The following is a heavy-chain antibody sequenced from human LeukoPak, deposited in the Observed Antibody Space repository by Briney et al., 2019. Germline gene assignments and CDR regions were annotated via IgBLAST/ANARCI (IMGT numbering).Heavy chain of an antibody. CDR3: ARDGLASGGWYHDAFDI. CDR2: IHYSGST. V-gene: IGHV4-59*01. J-gene: IGHJ3*02. Sequence: SETLSLTCTVSGGSISSYYWSWIRQPPGKALQWIGYIHYSGSTNYNPSLKSRVTISVDTSKNQFSLKLSSVTAADTAVYYCARDGLASGGWYHDAFDIWGQGTMVTVSS. CDR1: GGSISSYY. D-gene: IGHD6-19*01.